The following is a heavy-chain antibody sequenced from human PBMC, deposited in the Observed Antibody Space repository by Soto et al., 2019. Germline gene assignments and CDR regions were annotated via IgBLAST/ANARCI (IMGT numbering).Heavy chain of an antibody. V-gene: IGHV4-4*07. Sequence: QVQLQESGPGLVEPSETLSLTCTVSGGSISSYSWNWIRQPAGKGLEWIGRVDTTGGTNYIPSLKSRVTVSVDTSKSQFSLNLGFATAADTAVYLCAKDDSGAADIWGQGTMVTVS. D-gene: IGHD3-16*01. CDR1: GGSISSYS. CDR2: VDTTGGT. J-gene: IGHJ3*02. CDR3: AKDDSGAADI.